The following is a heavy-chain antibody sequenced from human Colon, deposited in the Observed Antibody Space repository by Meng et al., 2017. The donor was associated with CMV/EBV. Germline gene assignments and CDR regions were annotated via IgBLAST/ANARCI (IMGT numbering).Heavy chain of an antibody. CDR1: GFDVSDNH. CDR3: ARDRWRTYCSSTSCYRNYGMDV. V-gene: IGHV3-53*01. CDR2: IYGDGYT. J-gene: IGHJ6*02. D-gene: IGHD2-2*01. Sequence: GESLKISCVVSGFDVSDNHINWVRQAPGKGLEWVSTIYGDGYTNSADSVKGRFAISRDNSKNRVFLQMNSLRAEDTAVYYCARDRWRTYCSSTSCYRNYGMDVWGQGTTVTVSS.